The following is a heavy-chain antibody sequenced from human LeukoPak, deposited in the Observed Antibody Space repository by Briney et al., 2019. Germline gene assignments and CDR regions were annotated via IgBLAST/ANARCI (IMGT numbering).Heavy chain of an antibody. J-gene: IGHJ2*01. CDR2: ISGSGGST. CDR3: AKDGWGRERHRYFDL. D-gene: IGHD6-19*01. Sequence: PGGSLRLSCAASGFTFSSYAMSWVRQAPGKGLEWVSAISGSGGSTYYADSVKGRFTISRDNSKNTLYLQMNSLRAEDTAVYYCAKDGWGRERHRYFDLWGRGTLVTVSS. V-gene: IGHV3-23*01. CDR1: GFTFSSYA.